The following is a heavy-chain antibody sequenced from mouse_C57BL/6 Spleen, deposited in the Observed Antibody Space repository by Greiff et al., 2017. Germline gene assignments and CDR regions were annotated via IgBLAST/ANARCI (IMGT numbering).Heavy chain of an antibody. V-gene: IGHV14-4*01. Sequence: EVQLQQSGAELVRPGASVKLSCTASGFNIKDDYMHWVKQRPEQGLEWIGWIDPETGDTEYASKFQGKATITADTSSNTAYLQLSSLTSEDTAVYYCTPILRSRPGYWGQGTTLTVSS. CDR3: TPILRSRPGY. D-gene: IGHD3-3*01. CDR2: IDPETGDT. J-gene: IGHJ2*01. CDR1: GFNIKDDY.